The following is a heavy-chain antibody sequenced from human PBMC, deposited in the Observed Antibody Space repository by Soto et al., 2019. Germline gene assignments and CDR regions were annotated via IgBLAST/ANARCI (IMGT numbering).Heavy chain of an antibody. Sequence: ASVKVSCKASGYTFTSYDINWVRQATGQGLEWMGWMNPNSGNTGYAQKFQGRVTMTRNRSINTAYMELSSLRSEDTAMYFCASGGAGSGPFTWELPDHWGQGTLVTVSS. CDR2: MNPNSGNT. J-gene: IGHJ4*02. V-gene: IGHV1-8*01. CDR3: ASGGAGSGPFTWELPDH. CDR1: GYTFTSYD. D-gene: IGHD1-26*01.